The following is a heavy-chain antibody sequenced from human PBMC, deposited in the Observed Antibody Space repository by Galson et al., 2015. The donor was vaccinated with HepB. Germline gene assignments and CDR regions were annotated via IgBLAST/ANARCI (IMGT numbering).Heavy chain of an antibody. CDR3: VRRITIFGVATHMDV. CDR2: IGRSGSCT. D-gene: IGHD3-3*01. J-gene: IGHJ6*03. Sequence: SLRLSCAASGFTFSNYSMNWVRQTPGKGLEWVSSIGRSGSCTNYPDSLKGRFTVSRDNAKNSLYLQMNSLRAEDTAVYYCVRRITIFGVATHMDVWGKGTTVTVSS. V-gene: IGHV3-21*01. CDR1: GFTFSNYS.